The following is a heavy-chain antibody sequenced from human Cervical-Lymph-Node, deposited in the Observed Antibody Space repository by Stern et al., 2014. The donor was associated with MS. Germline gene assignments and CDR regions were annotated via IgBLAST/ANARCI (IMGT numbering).Heavy chain of an antibody. CDR1: GGTFTSYA. Sequence: QVQLVQSGAEVKKPGSSVKVSCKASGGTFTSYAISWVRQAPGQGLEWMGGTIPIFGTANYAQKFQGRVTITADESTSTAYMELSSLRSEDTAVYYCARDMVGIGYYYYYGMDVWGQGTTVTVSS. CDR2: TIPIFGTA. D-gene: IGHD2-21*01. J-gene: IGHJ6*02. V-gene: IGHV1-69*01. CDR3: ARDMVGIGYYYYYGMDV.